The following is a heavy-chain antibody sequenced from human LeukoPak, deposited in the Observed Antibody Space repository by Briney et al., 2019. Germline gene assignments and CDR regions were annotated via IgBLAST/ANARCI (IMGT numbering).Heavy chain of an antibody. D-gene: IGHD3-22*01. Sequence: GASVKVSCKASGYTFTGYYMHWVRQAPGQGLEWMGWINPNSGGTNYAQKFQGRVTMTRDTSINTAYMDLSRLTSDDTAVYYCARGKIYDSSGYYSLGFDPWGQGTLVTVSS. CDR1: GYTFTGYY. CDR2: INPNSGGT. J-gene: IGHJ5*02. V-gene: IGHV1-2*02. CDR3: ARGKIYDSSGYYSLGFDP.